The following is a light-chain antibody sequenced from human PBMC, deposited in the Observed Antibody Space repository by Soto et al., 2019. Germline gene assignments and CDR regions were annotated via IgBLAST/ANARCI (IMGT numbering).Light chain of an antibody. Sequence: DIQVTQSPPTLSASVGDIVTITCRASQSISNFLNWYQQKPGQAPKLLISSASNVQSGVPSRFSGRGSGTEFTLTISGLQPEDSASYCCQQSYNFPRTFGQGPRWIS. CDR3: QQSYNFPRT. V-gene: IGKV1-39*01. J-gene: IGKJ1*01. CDR2: SAS. CDR1: QSISNF.